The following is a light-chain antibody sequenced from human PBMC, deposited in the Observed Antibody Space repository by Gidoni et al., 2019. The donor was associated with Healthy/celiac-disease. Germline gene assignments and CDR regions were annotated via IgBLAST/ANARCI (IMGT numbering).Light chain of an antibody. Sequence: DIQMTQSPPTLSAFVGDRVTITCRASQSISSWLAWYQQKPGKAPKLLISKASTLESGVPSRFSGRGAGTEFALTISSLQPDDFATYYCKQYSSYSWTFGQGTKVEIK. CDR3: KQYSSYSWT. J-gene: IGKJ1*01. CDR2: KAS. CDR1: QSISSW. V-gene: IGKV1-5*03.